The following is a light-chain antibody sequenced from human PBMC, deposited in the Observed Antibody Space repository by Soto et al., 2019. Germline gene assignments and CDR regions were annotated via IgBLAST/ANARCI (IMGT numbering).Light chain of an antibody. CDR1: QGISSY. V-gene: IGKV1-9*01. J-gene: IGKJ3*01. CDR3: QQLNSYPRC. CDR2: AAS. Sequence: DIQLTQSPSFLSASVGDRVTITCRASQGISSYLAWYQQKPGKAPKLLIYAASTLQSGVPSRFSGSGSGTEFTLTISSLQPEDFATYYCQQLNSYPRCFGPGTKVDIK.